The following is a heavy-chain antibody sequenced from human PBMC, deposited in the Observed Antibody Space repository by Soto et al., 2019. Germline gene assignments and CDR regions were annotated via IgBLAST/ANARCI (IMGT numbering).Heavy chain of an antibody. CDR3: ARHGLGYCSGVSCYYYYYYGMDV. V-gene: IGHV4-59*08. CDR1: GGSISSYY. CDR2: IYYSGST. Sequence: QVQLQESGPGLVKPSETLSLNCTVSGGSISSYYWSWIRQPPGKGLEWIGYIYYSGSTNYNPSLKSRVNISVDTPKNQFSLKLSPVTAADTAVYYCARHGLGYCSGVSCYYYYYYGMDVWGQGTTVTVSS. J-gene: IGHJ6*02. D-gene: IGHD2-15*01.